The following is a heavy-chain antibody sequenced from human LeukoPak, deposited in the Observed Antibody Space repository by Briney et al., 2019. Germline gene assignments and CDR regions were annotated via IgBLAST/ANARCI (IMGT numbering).Heavy chain of an antibody. J-gene: IGHJ4*02. D-gene: IGHD3-22*01. CDR1: GFTFPNYV. CDR2: ISGSGGDT. Sequence: GGSLRLSCAASGFTFPNYVMSWVRQAPGKGLEWVSGISGSGGDTYYADSVKGRFTISRDNSKNTLYLQMNSLRAEDAAVYYCAKDHDYYDTSGFPFWGQGTLVTVSS. V-gene: IGHV3-23*01. CDR3: AKDHDYYDTSGFPF.